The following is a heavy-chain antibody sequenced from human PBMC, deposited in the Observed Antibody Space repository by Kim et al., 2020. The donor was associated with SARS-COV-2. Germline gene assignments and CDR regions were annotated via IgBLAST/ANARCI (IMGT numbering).Heavy chain of an antibody. J-gene: IGHJ4*02. CDR3: ARGPTWTFWYLDD. CDR1: GFPFSKYW. V-gene: IGHV3-7*04. Sequence: GGSLRLSCTASGFPFSKYWMTWVRQAPGKGLEWVANIKWDGSEKFYLDSVKGRFTISKDNSNNILYLQMNDLRVDDTALYSCARGPTWTFWYLDDWGRGT. CDR2: IKWDGSEK.